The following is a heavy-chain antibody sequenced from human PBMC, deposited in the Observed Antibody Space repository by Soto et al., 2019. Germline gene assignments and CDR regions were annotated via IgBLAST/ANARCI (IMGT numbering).Heavy chain of an antibody. CDR1: GFTFSDYA. Sequence: VQLVESGGGVVQPGRSLRLSCAASGFTFSDYAMHGVRHAPGKGLEWVAVGSHDGRNTHYADSVKGRFTISRDSSKNTVSLEMTSLRAEDPAVYYCAQGGRQWLVTSAFNYWGQGVLVTVYS. V-gene: IGHV3-30*03. CDR2: GSHDGRNT. J-gene: IGHJ4*02. CDR3: AQGGRQWLVTSAFNY. D-gene: IGHD6-19*01.